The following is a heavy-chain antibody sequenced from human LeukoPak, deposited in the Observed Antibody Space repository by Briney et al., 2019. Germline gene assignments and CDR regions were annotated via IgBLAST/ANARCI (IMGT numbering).Heavy chain of an antibody. CDR1: GGSISSSNYY. D-gene: IGHD4-23*01. J-gene: IGHJ5*02. CDR2: MYYSGSTYSGST. CDR3: ARHDFYGGTYSGWLDP. V-gene: IGHV4-39*01. Sequence: SETLSLTCTVSGGSISSSNYYWGWIRQPPGKGLEWIGSMYYSGSTYSGSTYYNPSLKSRVTISVDTSQNQFSLKLSSVTAADSAVYYCARHDFYGGTYSGWLDPWGQGTLVAVSS.